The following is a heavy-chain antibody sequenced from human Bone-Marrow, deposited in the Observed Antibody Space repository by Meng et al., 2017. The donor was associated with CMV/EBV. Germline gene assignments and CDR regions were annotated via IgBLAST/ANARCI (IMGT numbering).Heavy chain of an antibody. J-gene: IGHJ6*02. Sequence: GESLKISCAASGFTFSSYSMNWVRQAPGKGLEWVSYISSSSSTIYYADSVKGRFTISRDNAKNSLYLQMNSLRAEDTAVYYCARDKKQWLVASRYYGMDVWGQGTTVTVSS. CDR3: ARDKKQWLVASRYYGMDV. D-gene: IGHD6-19*01. CDR1: GFTFSSYS. CDR2: ISSSSSTI. V-gene: IGHV3-48*04.